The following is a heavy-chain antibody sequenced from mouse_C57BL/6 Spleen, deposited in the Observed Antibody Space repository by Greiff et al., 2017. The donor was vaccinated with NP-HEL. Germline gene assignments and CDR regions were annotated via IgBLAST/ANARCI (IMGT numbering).Heavy chain of an antibody. Sequence: EVHLVESGPGLVKPSQSLSLPCSVTGYSITSGYYWHWLRQFPGNKLAWMGYISYDGSNNYNPSLKNRISSTRDTSKNQFFLKLNSVTTEDTATYYCAREEPDAMDYWGQGTSVTVSS. J-gene: IGHJ4*01. CDR2: ISYDGSN. CDR3: AREEPDAMDY. V-gene: IGHV3-6*01. CDR1: GYSITSGYY.